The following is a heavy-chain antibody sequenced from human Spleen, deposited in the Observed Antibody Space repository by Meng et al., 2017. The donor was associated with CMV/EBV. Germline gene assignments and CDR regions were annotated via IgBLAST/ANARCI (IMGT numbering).Heavy chain of an antibody. CDR3: ASQHPLGY. V-gene: IGHV1-18*01. CDR2: ISTYNGIT. J-gene: IGHJ4*02. Sequence: ASVKVSCKTSGYTFSGYGISWVRQAPGQGLEWMGWISTYNGITRYAQKLQGRVTMTTDTSTRTAYMELRSLKSDDTAVYYCASQHPLGYWGQGTLVTVSS. CDR1: GYTFSGYG.